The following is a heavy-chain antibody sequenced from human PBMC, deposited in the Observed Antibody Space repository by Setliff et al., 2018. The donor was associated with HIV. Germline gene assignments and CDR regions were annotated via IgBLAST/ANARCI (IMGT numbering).Heavy chain of an antibody. Sequence: SVKVSCKASGGTFSSYAISWVRQAPGQGLEWMGGIIPIFGTANYAQKFQGRVTITTDESTSTAYMELSSLRYDDTAVYYCARDTVRATFSDYWGQGTLVTVSS. V-gene: IGHV1-69*05. D-gene: IGHD1-26*01. CDR2: IIPIFGTA. J-gene: IGHJ4*02. CDR3: ARDTVRATFSDY. CDR1: GGTFSSYA.